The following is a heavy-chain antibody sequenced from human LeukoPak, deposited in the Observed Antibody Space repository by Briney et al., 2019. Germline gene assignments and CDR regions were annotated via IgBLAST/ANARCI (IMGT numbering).Heavy chain of an antibody. D-gene: IGHD1-26*01. Sequence: PSETLSPTCAVSGGSISSGGYSWSWIRQPPGKGLEWIGYIYHSGSTYYNLSLKSRVTISVDRSKNQFSLKLSSVTAADTAVYYCARRGSYLTVRYFQHWGQGTLVTVSS. V-gene: IGHV4-30-2*01. CDR1: GGSISSGGYS. CDR2: IYHSGST. J-gene: IGHJ1*01. CDR3: ARRGSYLTVRYFQH.